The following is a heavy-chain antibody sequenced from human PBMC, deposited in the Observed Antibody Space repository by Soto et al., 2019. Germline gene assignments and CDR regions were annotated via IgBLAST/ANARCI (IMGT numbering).Heavy chain of an antibody. CDR1: GFTFDGYA. J-gene: IGHJ4*02. CDR3: AKGSHYGSGSYFDY. Sequence: PGGSLRLSCAASGFTFDGYAMHWVRHAPGKGLEWVSGISWNSGSIGYADSVKGRVTISSDNAKNSLYLQMNSLRAEDTALYYCAKGSHYGSGSYFDYWGQGTLVTVSS. D-gene: IGHD3-10*01. CDR2: ISWNSGSI. V-gene: IGHV3-9*01.